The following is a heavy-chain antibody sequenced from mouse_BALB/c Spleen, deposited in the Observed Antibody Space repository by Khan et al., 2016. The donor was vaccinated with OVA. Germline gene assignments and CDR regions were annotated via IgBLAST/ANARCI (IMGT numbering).Heavy chain of an antibody. J-gene: IGHJ4*01. CDR3: ARDPPYYGMDY. V-gene: IGHV2-6-5*01. CDR1: GFSLTDYA. CDR2: ICAGGGK. Sequence: QVQLQQSGPGLVAPSQSLSITCTVSGFSLTDYAVSWIRQPPGKGLEWLGVICAGGGKYYNSVLKYSLGICKDNSKSQVFFKVNSLQTDDTAMCYCARDPPYYGMDYWGQGTSVTVSS.